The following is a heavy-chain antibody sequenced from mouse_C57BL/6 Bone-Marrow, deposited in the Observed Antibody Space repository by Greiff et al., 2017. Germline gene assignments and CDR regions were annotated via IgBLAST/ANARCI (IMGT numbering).Heavy chain of an antibody. CDR1: GYTFTDYY. CDR2: IYPGSGNH. D-gene: IGHD1-1*01. J-gene: IGHJ3*01. Sequence: VQGVESGAELVRPGASVKLSCKASGYTFTDYYINWVKQRPGQGLEWIARIYPGSGNHYYNEKFKGKATLTAEKSSSTAYMQLSSLTSEDSAVYFCARGHYGSSSFAYCGQGTLVTVSA. CDR3: ARGHYGSSSFAY. V-gene: IGHV1-76*01.